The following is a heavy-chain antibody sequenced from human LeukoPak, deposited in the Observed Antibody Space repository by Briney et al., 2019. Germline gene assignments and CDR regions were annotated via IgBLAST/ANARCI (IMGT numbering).Heavy chain of an antibody. CDR1: GGSINSYY. V-gene: IGHV4-4*07. D-gene: IGHD4-23*01. CDR3: ASLQSHGGNYLDN. Sequence: SETLSLTCTVSGGSINSYYWSWIRQPAGKGLEWIGRIYTSGNTNYNPSLKSRVTMSVDTSKNQFSLKLTSVTAADTAVYYCASLQSHGGNYLDNWGQGTLVTVSS. CDR2: IYTSGNT. J-gene: IGHJ4*02.